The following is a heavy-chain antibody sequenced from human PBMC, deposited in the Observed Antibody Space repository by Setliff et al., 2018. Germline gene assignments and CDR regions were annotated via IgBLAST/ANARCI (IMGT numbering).Heavy chain of an antibody. J-gene: IGHJ4*02. V-gene: IGHV5-51*01. Sequence: PGESLKISCKASGYSFPSYWIGWVRQVPGKGLEWMGIIYPGDSHTRYSPSFQGQVTISAGKSILTAFLQWTYLKASDSAMYYCARLGRNNSAPPGDYWGQGTLVTVSS. D-gene: IGHD6-25*01. CDR1: GYSFPSYW. CDR2: IYPGDSHT. CDR3: ARLGRNNSAPPGDY.